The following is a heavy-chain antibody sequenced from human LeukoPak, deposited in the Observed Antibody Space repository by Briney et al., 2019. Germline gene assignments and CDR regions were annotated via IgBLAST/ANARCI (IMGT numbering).Heavy chain of an antibody. CDR1: GGSMSGGGYF. Sequence: SETLSLTCTVSGGSMSGGGYFWSWIRHHPGTGLEWIGYISFSGSTYYSPSLESRVTISVDTSKKEFSLRLSSVTAADTAVYFCAREAYDSSGHRYFQHWGQGALVTVSS. CDR3: AREAYDSSGHRYFQH. CDR2: ISFSGST. V-gene: IGHV4-31*03. D-gene: IGHD3-22*01. J-gene: IGHJ1*01.